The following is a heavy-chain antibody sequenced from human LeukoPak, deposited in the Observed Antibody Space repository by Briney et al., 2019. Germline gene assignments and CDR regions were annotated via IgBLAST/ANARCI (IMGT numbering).Heavy chain of an antibody. CDR2: VYSSGVG. V-gene: IGHV4-4*07. CDR3: AREEFLHEIDSSGYFVY. D-gene: IGHD3-22*01. CDR1: GGSITGYY. Sequence: SETLSLTCTVSGGSITGYYWNWIRQPPGQGLEWLGRVYSSGVGNYNPSLTSRVTMSIDTSKNQFSLKLTSLTAADTAVYYCAREEFLHEIDSSGYFVYWGQGILVTVSS. J-gene: IGHJ4*02.